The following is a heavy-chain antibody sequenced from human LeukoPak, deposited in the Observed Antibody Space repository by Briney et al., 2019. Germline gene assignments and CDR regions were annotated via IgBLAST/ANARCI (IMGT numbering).Heavy chain of an antibody. CDR1: GFTFTNYA. J-gene: IGHJ4*02. Sequence: GSLRLSCAASGFTFTNYAMTWVRQAPGKGLEWVSGISEGVGNTYYADSAKGRFTISRDHSKNTLYLQMNSLRAEDTALYYCAKREKGTTGRFFDYWGQGTLVTVSS. CDR3: AKREKGTTGRFFDY. D-gene: IGHD4-17*01. CDR2: ISEGVGNT. V-gene: IGHV3-23*01.